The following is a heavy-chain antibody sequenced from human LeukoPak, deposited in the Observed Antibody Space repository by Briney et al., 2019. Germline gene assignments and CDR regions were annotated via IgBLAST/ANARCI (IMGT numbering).Heavy chain of an antibody. Sequence: SETLSLTRTVSGGSISSYYWSWIRQPAGKGLEGIGRIYTSGSTNYNPSLKSRVTMSVDTSKNQFSLKLGSVTAADTAVYYCAGHSSGPRYYFDYWGQGTPVTVSS. CDR3: AGHSSGPRYYFDY. CDR1: GGSISSYY. J-gene: IGHJ4*02. V-gene: IGHV4-4*07. CDR2: IYTSGST. D-gene: IGHD6-19*01.